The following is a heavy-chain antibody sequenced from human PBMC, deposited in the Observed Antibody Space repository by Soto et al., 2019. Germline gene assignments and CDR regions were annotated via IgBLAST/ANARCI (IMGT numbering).Heavy chain of an antibody. J-gene: IGHJ4*02. Sequence: QVQLVESGGGVVQPGRSLRLSCAASGFTFSSYGMHWVRQAPGKGLEWVAVISYDGSNKYYADSVKGRFTISRDNSKNTLYLLMNSLRAEDTAVYYCAKDYEKNYFDYWGQGTLVTVSS. CDR3: AKDYEKNYFDY. V-gene: IGHV3-30*18. CDR2: ISYDGSNK. CDR1: GFTFSSYG. D-gene: IGHD5-12*01.